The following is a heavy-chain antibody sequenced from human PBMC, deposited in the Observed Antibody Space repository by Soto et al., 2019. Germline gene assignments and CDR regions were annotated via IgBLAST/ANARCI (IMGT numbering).Heavy chain of an antibody. CDR1: GNIFSKAW. Sequence: EVQLVESGGGLVKPGGSLRLSCAASGNIFSKAWMSWVRQAPGKGLEWVGRIRSNTDGGTTDYVASVKGSFTISRDDSKNTLLRQMNSLETDETAVYSCTLVRQDYVWDSWGQGTLVSVSS. CDR2: IRSNTDGGTT. CDR3: TLVRQDYVWDS. V-gene: IGHV3-15*01. J-gene: IGHJ4*02. D-gene: IGHD4-17*01.